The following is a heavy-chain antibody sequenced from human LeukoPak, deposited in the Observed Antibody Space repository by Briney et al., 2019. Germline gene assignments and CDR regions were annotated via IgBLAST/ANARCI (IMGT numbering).Heavy chain of an antibody. D-gene: IGHD2-8*01. Sequence: GGSLRLSCAASGFTFSDYYMSWIRQAPGKGLEWVSYISSSGSTIYYADSVKGRFTISRDNAKNSLYLQMNSLRAEDTAVYYCARDPNIVLMVYALGDGIDPWGQGTLVTVSS. V-gene: IGHV3-11*04. CDR1: GFTFSDYY. CDR3: ARDPNIVLMVYALGDGIDP. J-gene: IGHJ5*02. CDR2: ISSSGSTI.